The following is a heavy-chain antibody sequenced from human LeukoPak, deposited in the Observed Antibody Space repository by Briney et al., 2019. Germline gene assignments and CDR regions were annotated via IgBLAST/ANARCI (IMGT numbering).Heavy chain of an antibody. J-gene: IGHJ4*02. D-gene: IGHD2-2*01. V-gene: IGHV3-9*01. Sequence: QAGGSLRLSCAASGFTFDDYAMHWVRQAPGKGLEWVSGIGWNSVNIDYADSVKGRFTISRDNAKNSLYLQMNSLRAEDTALYYCANSRGFCSSTSCSSPFDYWGQGTLITVSS. CDR1: GFTFDDYA. CDR2: IGWNSVNI. CDR3: ANSRGFCSSTSCSSPFDY.